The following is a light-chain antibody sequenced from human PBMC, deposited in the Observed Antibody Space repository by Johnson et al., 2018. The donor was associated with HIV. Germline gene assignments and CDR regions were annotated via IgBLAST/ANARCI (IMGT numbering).Light chain of an antibody. CDR2: EKN. V-gene: IGLV1-51*02. CDR3: GTWDSSLRVGF. J-gene: IGLJ1*01. Sequence: HSVLTQPPSVSAAPGQKVTISCSGSTYNIGNNYVSWYQQLPGTAPKLLIYEKNKRPSGIPDRFSGSKSGTSATLGITGLQTGDEADYYCGTWDSSLRVGFFGTGTKVTVL. CDR1: TYNIGNNY.